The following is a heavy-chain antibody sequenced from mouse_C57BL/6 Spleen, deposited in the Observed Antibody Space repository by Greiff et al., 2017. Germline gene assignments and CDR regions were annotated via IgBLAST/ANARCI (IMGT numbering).Heavy chain of an antibody. J-gene: IGHJ3*01. CDR2: ISDGGSYT. Sequence: DVQLQESGGGLVKPGGSLKLSCAASGFTFSSYAMSWVRQTPEKRLEWVATISDGGSYTYYPDNVKGRFTISRDNAKNNLYLQMSHLKSEDTAMYYCARDSDGSTWFAYWGQGTLVTVSA. CDR1: GFTFSSYA. D-gene: IGHD1-1*01. V-gene: IGHV5-4*01. CDR3: ARDSDGSTWFAY.